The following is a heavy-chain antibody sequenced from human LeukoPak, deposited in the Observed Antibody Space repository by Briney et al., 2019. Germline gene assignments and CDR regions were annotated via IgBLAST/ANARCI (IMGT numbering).Heavy chain of an antibody. V-gene: IGHV3-7*01. CDR2: IKQDGSEK. Sequence: PGGSLRLSCAAFGFTFSSYWMRWVRQAPGKGLEWGANIKQDGSEKFYVDSVKGRFTISRDNAKSSLYLQMNSLRAEDTAVYYCATSRTFDYWGQGTLVTVSS. J-gene: IGHJ4*02. CDR3: ATSRTFDY. CDR1: GFTFSSYW.